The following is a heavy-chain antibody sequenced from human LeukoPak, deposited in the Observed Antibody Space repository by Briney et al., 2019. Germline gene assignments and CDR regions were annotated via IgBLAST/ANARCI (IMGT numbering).Heavy chain of an antibody. Sequence: SETLSLTCTVSGASFSSGDYYWSWIRQPPGTGLEWIGYIYYSGSTYYNPSLKSRVTTSIDTTKNQFSLKLSAVTAADTAVYYCAREHIVVVTDAIGYWFDPWGQGTLVTVSS. J-gene: IGHJ5*02. CDR3: AREHIVVVTDAIGYWFDP. D-gene: IGHD2-2*01. V-gene: IGHV4-30-4*08. CDR2: IYYSGST. CDR1: GASFSSGDYY.